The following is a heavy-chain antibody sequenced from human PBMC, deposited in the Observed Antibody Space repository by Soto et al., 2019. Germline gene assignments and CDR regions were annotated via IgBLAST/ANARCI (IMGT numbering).Heavy chain of an antibody. CDR3: ARVLVTFVDFCSGYEVGYFDP. CDR1: GYNFTNFD. CDR2: MNPNTGKT. J-gene: IGHJ5*02. Sequence: QVQLVQSGAEIQKPGASVKISCQTSGYNFTNFDINWVRQATGQGLEWMGWMNPNTGKTGYGQRFQGRVTMTRDSSTSTAYMELTSLTSDDTAVYYCARVLVTFVDFCSGYEVGYFDPWGQGTHVTVSS. D-gene: IGHD3-3*01. V-gene: IGHV1-8*01.